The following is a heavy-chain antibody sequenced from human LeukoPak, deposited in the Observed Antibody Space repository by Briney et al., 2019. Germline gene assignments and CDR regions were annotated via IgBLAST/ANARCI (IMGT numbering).Heavy chain of an antibody. V-gene: IGHV3-48*03. CDR1: GYIFRRYW. J-gene: IGHJ6*02. CDR3: ARDSLSDGMDV. Sequence: GGSLRLSCAASGYIFRRYWVSWVRQAPGKGLEWVSYITTSGSTIYYADSVKGRFTISRDNAKNSLYLQMNSLRAEDTAVYYCARDSLSDGMDVWGQGTPVTVSS. CDR2: ITTSGSTI.